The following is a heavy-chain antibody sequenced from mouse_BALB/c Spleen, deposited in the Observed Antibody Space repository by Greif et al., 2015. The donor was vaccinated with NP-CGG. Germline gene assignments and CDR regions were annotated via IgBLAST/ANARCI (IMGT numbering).Heavy chain of an antibody. D-gene: IGHD1-1*01. CDR1: GYTFTSYW. J-gene: IGHJ2*01. CDR3: ARAHITTVVATPFDY. Sequence: VKLVESGAELVKPGASVKLSCKASGYTFTSYWMHWVKQRPGQGLEWIGEINPSNGRTNYNEKFKSKATLTVDKSSSTAYMQLSSLTSEDSAVYYCARAHITTVVATPFDYWGQGTTLTVSS. V-gene: IGHV1S81*02. CDR2: INPSNGRT.